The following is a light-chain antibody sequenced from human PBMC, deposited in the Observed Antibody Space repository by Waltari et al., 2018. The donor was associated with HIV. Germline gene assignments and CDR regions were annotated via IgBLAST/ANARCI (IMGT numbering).Light chain of an antibody. J-gene: IGLJ3*02. CDR3: QTWATGIRV. V-gene: IGLV4-69*01. CDR2: LKSDGSH. Sequence: QLVLTQSPSASASLGASVKLTCTLSSGHNSYAIAWHQQQPEKGPRYLMKLKSDGSHKKGDGSPDRFSGSSSGAGRYLTISSLQSEDEADYYCQTWATGIRVFGGGTKLTVL. CDR1: SGHNSYA.